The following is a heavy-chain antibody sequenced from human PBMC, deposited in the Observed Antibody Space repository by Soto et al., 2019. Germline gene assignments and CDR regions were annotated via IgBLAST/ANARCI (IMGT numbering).Heavy chain of an antibody. V-gene: IGHV3-11*06. J-gene: IGHJ4*02. CDR1: GFPFSDYY. Sequence: GSLRLSCATSGFPFSDYYMSWIRQAPGKGLEWLSHISPKSTYRNYADSVKGRFTISRDNTKSSLFLQMNSLGVEDTAVYYCARGGGGGLFERWGQGVLVTVSS. D-gene: IGHD2-21*01. CDR2: ISPKSTYR. CDR3: ARGGGGGLFER.